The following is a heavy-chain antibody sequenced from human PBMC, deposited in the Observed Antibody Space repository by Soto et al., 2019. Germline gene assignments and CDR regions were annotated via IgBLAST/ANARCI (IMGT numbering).Heavy chain of an antibody. V-gene: IGHV1-18*04. Sequence: QVQLVQAGAEVKKPGASVKVSCKASGYTFTSYGIIWVRQAPGQGLEWMGWISAYNGNTNYAQKLQGRGTMTTDTSTSTAYMERRSLRSDDTAVYYCARDQTYYDSSGYYSDWGQGTLVTVSS. J-gene: IGHJ4*02. CDR2: ISAYNGNT. CDR3: ARDQTYYDSSGYYSD. CDR1: GYTFTSYG. D-gene: IGHD3-22*01.